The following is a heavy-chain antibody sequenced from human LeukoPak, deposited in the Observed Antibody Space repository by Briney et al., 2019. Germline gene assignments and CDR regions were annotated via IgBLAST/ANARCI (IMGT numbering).Heavy chain of an antibody. J-gene: IGHJ4*02. D-gene: IGHD2-15*01. V-gene: IGHV1-8*01. CDR1: GYTFTSYD. CDR2: MNPNSGNT. Sequence: GASVKVSCKASGYTFTSYDINWVRQATGQGLEWMGWMNPNSGNTGYAQKFQGRVTMTRNTSISTAYMELSSLRSEDTAVYYCARECARRGGDSCYSGQGTLVTVSS. CDR3: ARECARRGGDSCY.